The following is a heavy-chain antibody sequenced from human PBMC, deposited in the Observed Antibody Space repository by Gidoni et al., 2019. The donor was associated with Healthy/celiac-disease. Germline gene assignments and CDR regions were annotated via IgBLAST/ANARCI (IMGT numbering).Heavy chain of an antibody. CDR2: INPNSGGT. CDR1: CYTFTSYY. D-gene: IGHD5-12*01. V-gene: IGHV1-2*04. Sequence: HVQLVQSGAEAKTPGASVKVSCTAACYTFTSYYKHWVRQATGQGLEWMGWINPNSGGTNYAQKFQGWVTMTRDTSISKAYMELSRLRSDDTAVYYCARVRGYDHVGAFDIWGQGTMVTVSS. CDR3: ARVRGYDHVGAFDI. J-gene: IGHJ3*02.